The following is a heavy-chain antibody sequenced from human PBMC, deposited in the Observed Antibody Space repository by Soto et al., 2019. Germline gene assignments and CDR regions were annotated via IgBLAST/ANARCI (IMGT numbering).Heavy chain of an antibody. CDR2: IYYSGST. V-gene: IGHV4-59*01. CDR1: GGSISSYY. D-gene: IGHD3-10*01. CDR3: ARVWRGYYGSGSYAYYFDY. J-gene: IGHJ4*02. Sequence: SETLSLTCTVSGGSISSYYWTWIRQPPGKGLEWIGYIYYSGSTNYNPSLKSRVTISVDTSKNQFSLKLSSVTAADTAVYYCARVWRGYYGSGSYAYYFDYWGQGTLVTVSS.